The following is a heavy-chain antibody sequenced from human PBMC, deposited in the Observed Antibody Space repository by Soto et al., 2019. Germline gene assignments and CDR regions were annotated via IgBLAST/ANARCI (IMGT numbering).Heavy chain of an antibody. J-gene: IGHJ4*02. V-gene: IGHV3-53*01. D-gene: IGHD7-27*01. CDR1: GFTVSSNR. CDR2: LYFYGSA. Sequence: QSGGSLRLSCVVSGFTVSSNRMTWVRQAPGQGLEWVSDLYFYGSANYADSVRGRFTISKDDSKNTVFLQMNNLRAEDTAVYYCARVGTSESYFDYWGQGTLVTVSS. CDR3: ARVGTSESYFDY.